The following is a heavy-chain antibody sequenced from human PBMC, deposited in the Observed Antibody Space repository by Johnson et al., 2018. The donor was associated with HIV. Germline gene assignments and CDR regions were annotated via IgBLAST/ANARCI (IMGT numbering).Heavy chain of an antibody. Sequence: QVQLVESGGGVVQPGRSLRLSCAASGFTFSSYAMHWVRQAPAKGLEWVAVISYDGSDTYYADSVKGRFTISRDNSKNTLYLQMNSLRAEDTAVYYCARDSKARFPTITTIDAFDIWGQGTMVTVSS. V-gene: IGHV3-30*04. J-gene: IGHJ3*02. CDR3: ARDSKARFPTITTIDAFDI. D-gene: IGHD3-22*01. CDR1: GFTFSSYA. CDR2: ISYDGSDT.